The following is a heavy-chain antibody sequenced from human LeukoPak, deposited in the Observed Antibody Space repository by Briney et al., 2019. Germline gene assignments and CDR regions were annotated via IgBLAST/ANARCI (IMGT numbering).Heavy chain of an antibody. J-gene: IGHJ3*02. Sequence: GGSLRLSCAASGFTFSSYSMNWVRQAPGKGLEWVSSISSSSSYIYYADSVKGRFTISRDNAKNSLYLQMNSLRAEDTAVYYCARDGMIVVVEGFSDAFDIWGQGTMVTVSS. CDR3: ARDGMIVVVEGFSDAFDI. V-gene: IGHV3-21*01. CDR2: ISSSSSYI. D-gene: IGHD3-22*01. CDR1: GFTFSSYS.